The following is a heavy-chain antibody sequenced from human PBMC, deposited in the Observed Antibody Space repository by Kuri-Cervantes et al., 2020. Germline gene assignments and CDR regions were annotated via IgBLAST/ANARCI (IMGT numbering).Heavy chain of an antibody. CDR1: GFTFSSYS. D-gene: IGHD2-15*01. V-gene: IGHV3-48*04. CDR2: ISSSGSTI. Sequence: GESLKISCAASGFTFSSYSMNWVRQAPGKGLEWVSYISSSGSTIYYADSVKGRFTISRDNAKNSLYLQMNSLRAEDTAVYYCARGYCSGGSCYSAFDIWGQGTMVTVSS. CDR3: ARGYCSGGSCYSAFDI. J-gene: IGHJ3*02.